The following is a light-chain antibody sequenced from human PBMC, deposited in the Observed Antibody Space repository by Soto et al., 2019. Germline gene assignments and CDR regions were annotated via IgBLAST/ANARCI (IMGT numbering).Light chain of an antibody. CDR1: SSDVGAYNY. J-gene: IGLJ7*01. V-gene: IGLV2-14*01. Sequence: QSALTQPASVSGSPGQSITISCTGTSSDVGAYNYVSWYQQYPGKAPKLMIYDVSNRPSGVSNRFSGSKSGNTASLTISGLQVDDEADYYCTSYTSSNTVLFGGGTQLTVL. CDR2: DVS. CDR3: TSYTSSNTVL.